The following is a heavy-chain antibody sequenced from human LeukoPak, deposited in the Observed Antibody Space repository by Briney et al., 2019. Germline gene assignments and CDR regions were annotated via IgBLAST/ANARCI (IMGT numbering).Heavy chain of an antibody. D-gene: IGHD6-13*01. Sequence: SETLSLTCVVYGGSFSGYYWSWIRQPPGKGLEWIGEINHSGSTNYNPSLKSRVTISVDTSKNQFSLKLSSVTAADTAVYYCAREGQQLVHRAWFDPWGQGTLVTVSS. CDR1: GGSFSGYY. J-gene: IGHJ5*02. CDR3: AREGQQLVHRAWFDP. V-gene: IGHV4-34*01. CDR2: INHSGST.